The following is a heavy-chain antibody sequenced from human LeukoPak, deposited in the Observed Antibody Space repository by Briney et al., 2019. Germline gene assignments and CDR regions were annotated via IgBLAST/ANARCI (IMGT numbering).Heavy chain of an antibody. Sequence: ASVKVSCKASGYTFTGYYMHWVRQAPGQGLEWMGWINPNSGGTNYAQKFQGWVTMTRDTSISTAYMELSRLRSDDTAVYYCARASGDVVVPAARNYYYGMDVWGQGTTVTVSS. D-gene: IGHD2-2*01. J-gene: IGHJ6*02. CDR1: GYTFTGYY. V-gene: IGHV1-2*04. CDR3: ARASGDVVVPAARNYYYGMDV. CDR2: INPNSGGT.